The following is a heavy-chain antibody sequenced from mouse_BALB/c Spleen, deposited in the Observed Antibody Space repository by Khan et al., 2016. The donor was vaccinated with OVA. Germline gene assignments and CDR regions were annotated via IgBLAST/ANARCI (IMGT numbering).Heavy chain of an antibody. CDR2: INTYTGEP. J-gene: IGHJ1*01. Sequence: LVESGPELKKPGETVKISCKASGYTFTNYGMNWVKQAPGKGLKWMGWINTYTGEPTYADDFKGRFVFSLETSASTAYLQISNLKNEDMTTYFCARISSDCYSDVWGAGTTVTVSA. V-gene: IGHV9-1*02. D-gene: IGHD6-2*01. CDR1: GYTFTNYG. CDR3: ARISSDCYSDV.